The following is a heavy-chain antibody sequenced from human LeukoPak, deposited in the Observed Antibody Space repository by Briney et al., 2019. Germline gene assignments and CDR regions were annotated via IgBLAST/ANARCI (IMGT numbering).Heavy chain of an antibody. V-gene: IGHV4-59*01. CDR1: GGSISSYY. CDR3: ARDNRRDFDI. J-gene: IGHJ3*02. Sequence: SETLSLTCSVSGGSISSYYWSWIREPPGKGLEGIGYIYYRGNTNYNPSLKSRVTISVDTSKNQFSLKLSSVNAADTAVYYCARDNRRDFDIWGQGSMVTVS. D-gene: IGHD1-14*01. CDR2: IYYRGNT.